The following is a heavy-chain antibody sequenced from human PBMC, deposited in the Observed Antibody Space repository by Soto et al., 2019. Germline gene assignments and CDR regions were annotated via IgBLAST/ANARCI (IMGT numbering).Heavy chain of an antibody. CDR2: IIPIFGTA. CDR1: GGTFSSYA. J-gene: IGHJ6*02. D-gene: IGHD4-17*01. Sequence: SVKVSCKASGGTFSSYAICWVRQAPGQGLEWMGGIIPIFGTANYAQKFQGRVTITADESTSTAYMELSSLRSEDTAVYYCAGTTVTEYYYYYYGMEVWGQGTTVTVSS. V-gene: IGHV1-69*13. CDR3: AGTTVTEYYYYYYGMEV.